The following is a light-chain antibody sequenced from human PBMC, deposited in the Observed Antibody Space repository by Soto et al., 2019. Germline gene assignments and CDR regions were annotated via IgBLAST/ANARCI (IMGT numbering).Light chain of an antibody. Sequence: IEMTQSPSSVSASVGDRVTITCRASQDIRSRLAWYQHKPGKAPNLLIYSATTLQSGVPYRFSGSGSGTYFTLTISSLQPEDFATYYCQQANNLPPVFGGGTRVEI. CDR2: SAT. CDR3: QQANNLPPV. V-gene: IGKV1-12*01. J-gene: IGKJ4*01. CDR1: QDIRSR.